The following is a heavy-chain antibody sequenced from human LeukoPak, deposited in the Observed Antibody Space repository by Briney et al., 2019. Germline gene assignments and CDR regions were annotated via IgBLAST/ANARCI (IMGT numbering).Heavy chain of an antibody. V-gene: IGHV1-18*01. J-gene: IGHJ4*02. CDR1: GYTFTSYG. D-gene: IGHD2-2*01. CDR2: ISAYSGNT. Sequence: ASVKVSCKASGYTFTSYGISWVRQAPGQGLEWMGWISAYSGNTNYAQKLQGRVTMTTDTSTSTAYMELRSLRSDDTAVYYCARDAIAVPAARPFDYWGQGTLVTVSS. CDR3: ARDAIAVPAARPFDY.